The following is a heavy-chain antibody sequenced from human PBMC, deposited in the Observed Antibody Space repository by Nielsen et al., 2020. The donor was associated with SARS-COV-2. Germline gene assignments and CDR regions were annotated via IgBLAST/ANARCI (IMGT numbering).Heavy chain of an antibody. D-gene: IGHD6-19*01. Sequence: GGSLRLSCAASGFTFSSYGMHWVRQAPGKGLEWVSAISGTGGSTYYADSVKGRFTISRDNSKNTLYLQMNSLRAEDTAVYYCAKALRSGWPFDYWGQGTLVTVSS. CDR3: AKALRSGWPFDY. CDR2: ISGTGGST. V-gene: IGHV3-23*01. CDR1: GFTFSSYG. J-gene: IGHJ4*02.